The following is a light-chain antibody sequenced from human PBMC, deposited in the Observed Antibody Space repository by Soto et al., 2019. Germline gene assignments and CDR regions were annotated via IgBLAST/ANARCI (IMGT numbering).Light chain of an antibody. CDR1: QSVSSNF. CDR3: QHYGPPRYT. CDR2: GAS. V-gene: IGKV3-20*01. Sequence: EIVLTQSPGTLTLSPGKRATLSCRASQSVSSNFLAWYQQKPGQPPRLLMYGASSRATSIPDRFSGSGSGTDFTLTISRLEPEDFAVYYCQHYGPPRYTFGQGTKLEIK. J-gene: IGKJ2*01.